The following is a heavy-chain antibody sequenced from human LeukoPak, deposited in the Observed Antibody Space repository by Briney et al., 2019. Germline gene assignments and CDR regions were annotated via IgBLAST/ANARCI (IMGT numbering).Heavy chain of an antibody. CDR3: ARSSSRGYDY. J-gene: IGHJ4*02. D-gene: IGHD6-6*01. V-gene: IGHV4-30-2*01. CDR2: IYHSGST. CDR1: GGSISSGGYS. Sequence: SQTLSLTCAVSGGSISSGGYSWSWIRQPPGTGLEWIGYIYHSGSTNYNPSLKSRVTISVDTSKNQFSLKLSSVTAADTAVYYRARSSSRGYDYWGQGTLVTVSS.